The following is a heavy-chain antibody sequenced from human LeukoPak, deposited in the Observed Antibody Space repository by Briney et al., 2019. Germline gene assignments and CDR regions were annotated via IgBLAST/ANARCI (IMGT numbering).Heavy chain of an antibody. Sequence: GGSLRLSCAATGFTFSDYYMSWIRQAPGKGLEWVSYISSSGSTIYYADSVKGRFTISRDNAKNSLYLQMDSLRAEDTAVYYCARLGSSGLEGAGYFDYWGQGTLVTVFS. CDR3: ARLGSSGLEGAGYFDY. CDR1: GFTFSDYY. J-gene: IGHJ4*02. V-gene: IGHV3-11*01. CDR2: ISSSGSTI. D-gene: IGHD6-19*01.